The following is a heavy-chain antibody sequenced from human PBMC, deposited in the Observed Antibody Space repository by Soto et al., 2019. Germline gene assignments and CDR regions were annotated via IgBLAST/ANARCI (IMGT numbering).Heavy chain of an antibody. Sequence: PSETLSLTCXVSGGSISSTNWWSWVRQPPGKGLEWIGEIYHSGSTNYNPSLKSRVTISVDKSKNQFSLRLSSLTAADTAVYYCARVSLYSGCDFAFDIWGQGTMVTVSS. J-gene: IGHJ3*02. V-gene: IGHV4-4*02. D-gene: IGHD5-12*01. CDR2: IYHSGST. CDR3: ARVSLYSGCDFAFDI. CDR1: GGSISSTNW.